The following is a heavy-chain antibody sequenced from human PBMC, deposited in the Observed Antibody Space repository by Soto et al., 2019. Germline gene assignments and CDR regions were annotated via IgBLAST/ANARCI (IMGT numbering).Heavy chain of an antibody. CDR3: ARDKGCGGDCFYAFDI. CDR1: GGTFSSYT. Sequence: QVQLVQSGAEVKKPGSSVKVSCKASGGTFSSYTISWVRQAPGQGLEWMGRIIPILGIANYAQKFQGRVTITADKSTSTAYMELSSLRSEDTAVYYCARDKGCGGDCFYAFDIWGQGTMVTVSS. J-gene: IGHJ3*02. D-gene: IGHD2-21*02. CDR2: IIPILGIA. V-gene: IGHV1-69*08.